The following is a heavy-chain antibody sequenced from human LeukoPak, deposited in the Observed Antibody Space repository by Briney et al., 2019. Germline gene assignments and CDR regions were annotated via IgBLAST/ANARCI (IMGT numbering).Heavy chain of an antibody. D-gene: IGHD3-10*01. J-gene: IGHJ4*02. CDR3: STYGSGRKFDY. CDR1: GFSFTDAW. Sequence: GGSHRLSCVGSGFSFTDAWMSWVRQIPGKGLEWVGRIESKTDGETTDYATPVKDRFNISRDDSTNTLYLQMNSLKSEDTAVYYCSTYGSGRKFDYWGQGTLVTVSS. CDR2: IESKTDGETT. V-gene: IGHV3-15*04.